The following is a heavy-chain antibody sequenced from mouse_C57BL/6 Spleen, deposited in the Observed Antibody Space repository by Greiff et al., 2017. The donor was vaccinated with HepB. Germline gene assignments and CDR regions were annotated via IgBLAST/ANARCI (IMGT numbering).Heavy chain of an antibody. V-gene: IGHV1-62-2*01. D-gene: IGHD2-3*01. Sequence: VQLQQSGAELVKPGASVKLSCKASGYTFTEYTIHWVKQRSGQGLEWIGWFYPGSGSIKYNEKFKDKATLTADKSSSTVYMELSRVTSEDSAVYFCARDERGYDGYYDYAMDYWGQGTTVTVSS. J-gene: IGHJ4*01. CDR2: FYPGSGSI. CDR3: ARDERGYDGYYDYAMDY. CDR1: GYTFTEYT.